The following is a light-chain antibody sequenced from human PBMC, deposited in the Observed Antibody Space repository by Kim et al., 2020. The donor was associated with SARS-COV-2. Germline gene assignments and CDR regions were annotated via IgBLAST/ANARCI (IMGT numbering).Light chain of an antibody. CDR1: QSVSTY. Sequence: DIQMTQSPSSLSASVGDRVTITCRASQSVSTYLNWYQQKPGKAPSLLIFAASNLQSGVPSRFSGSGSGTDFTLTISSLQPEDFATYYCQQSYMTPLTCGGGTKVDIK. CDR3: QQSYMTPLT. J-gene: IGKJ4*01. CDR2: AAS. V-gene: IGKV1-39*01.